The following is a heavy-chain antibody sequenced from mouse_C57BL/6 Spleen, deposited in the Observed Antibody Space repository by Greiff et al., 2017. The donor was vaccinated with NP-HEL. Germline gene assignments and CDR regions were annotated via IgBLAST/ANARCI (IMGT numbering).Heavy chain of an antibody. V-gene: IGHV1-80*01. CDR3: ARRASYYYAMDY. D-gene: IGHD6-1*01. J-gene: IGHJ4*01. CDR2: IYPGDGDT. Sequence: PLQQSGAELVKPGASVKISCKASGYAFSSYWMNWVKQRPGKGLEWIGQIYPGDGDTNYNGKFKGKATLTADKSSSTAYMQLSSLTSEDSAVYFCARRASYYYAMDYWGQGTSVTVSS. CDR1: GYAFSSYW.